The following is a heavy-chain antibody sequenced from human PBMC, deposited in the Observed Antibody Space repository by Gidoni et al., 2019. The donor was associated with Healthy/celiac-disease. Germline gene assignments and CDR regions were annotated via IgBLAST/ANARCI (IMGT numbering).Heavy chain of an antibody. D-gene: IGHD3-22*01. CDR1: GGTFSSYA. CDR3: ARNNYYDSSGYYEWFDP. V-gene: IGHV1-69*01. Sequence: QVQLVQSGAEVKKPGSSVKVSCKASGGTFSSYAISWVRQAPGQGLEWMGGIIPIFGTANYAQKFQGRVTITADESTSTAYMELSSLRSEDTAVYYCARNNYYDSSGYYEWFDPWGQGTLVTVSS. J-gene: IGHJ5*02. CDR2: IIPIFGTA.